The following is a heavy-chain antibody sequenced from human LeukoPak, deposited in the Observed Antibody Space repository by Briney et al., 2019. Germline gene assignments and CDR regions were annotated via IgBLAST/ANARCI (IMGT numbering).Heavy chain of an antibody. CDR1: GGTFSSYA. J-gene: IGHJ4*02. CDR2: IIPIFGTA. D-gene: IGHD3-9*01. CDR3: ARAGYYDILTGPFDY. Sequence: SVKVSCKASGGTFSSYAISWVRQAPGQGLEWMGGIIPIFGTANYAQKFQGRVTITTDESTSTAYMELSSLRSEDTAVYYCARAGYYDILTGPFDYWGQGTLVTVPS. V-gene: IGHV1-69*05.